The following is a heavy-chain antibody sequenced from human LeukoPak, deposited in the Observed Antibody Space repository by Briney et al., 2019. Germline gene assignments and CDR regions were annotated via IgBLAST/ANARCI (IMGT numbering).Heavy chain of an antibody. J-gene: IGHJ4*02. V-gene: IGHV1-24*01. D-gene: IGHD1-20*01. CDR1: GYTLTEVS. Sequence: ASVKVSCKVSGYTLTEVSMHWARQATGKGLEWSGGFDPEDGETIYAQKFQGGVTMTEDTSTDTAYMELSSLRSEDTAVYYCATAPNWNDAPFDYWGQGTLVTVSS. CDR3: ATAPNWNDAPFDY. CDR2: FDPEDGET.